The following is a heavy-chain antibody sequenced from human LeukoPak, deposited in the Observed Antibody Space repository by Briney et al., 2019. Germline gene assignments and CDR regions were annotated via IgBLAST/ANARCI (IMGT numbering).Heavy chain of an antibody. CDR1: GFTFDDYA. V-gene: IGHV3-9*01. CDR2: ISWNSGSI. D-gene: IGHD3-16*01. CDR3: ARESGGIDY. J-gene: IGHJ4*02. Sequence: PGGSLRLSCAASGFTFDDYATHWVRQAPGKGLEWVSGISWNSGSIGYADSVKGRFTISRDNAKNSLYLQMNSLRAEDTAVYYCARESGGIDYWGQGTLVTVSS.